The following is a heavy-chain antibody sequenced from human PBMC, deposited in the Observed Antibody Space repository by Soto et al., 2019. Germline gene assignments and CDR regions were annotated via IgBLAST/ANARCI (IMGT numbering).Heavy chain of an antibody. CDR3: ARAASRVQLWANYYYYGMDV. V-gene: IGHV1-69*01. CDR2: IIPIFGTA. CDR1: GGTFSSYA. Sequence: QVQLVQSGAEVKKPGSSVKVSCKASGGTFSSYAISWVRQAPGQGLEWMGGIIPIFGTANHAQKFQGRVTITADESTSTADMELSSLRSEDTAVYYCARAASRVQLWANYYYYGMDVWGQGTTVTVSS. J-gene: IGHJ6*02. D-gene: IGHD5-18*01.